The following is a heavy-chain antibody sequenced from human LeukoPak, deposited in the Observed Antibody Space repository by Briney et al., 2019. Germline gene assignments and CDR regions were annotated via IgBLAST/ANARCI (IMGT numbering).Heavy chain of an antibody. J-gene: IGHJ5*02. Sequence: ASVKVSCKASGYTFTSYGISWVRQAPGQGLEWMGWISAYNGNTNYAQKLQGRVTITTDTSTSTAYMELRSLRSDDTAVYYCARVMTSGYSNWFDPWGQETLVTVSS. D-gene: IGHD3-22*01. V-gene: IGHV1-18*01. CDR1: GYTFTSYG. CDR3: ARVMTSGYSNWFDP. CDR2: ISAYNGNT.